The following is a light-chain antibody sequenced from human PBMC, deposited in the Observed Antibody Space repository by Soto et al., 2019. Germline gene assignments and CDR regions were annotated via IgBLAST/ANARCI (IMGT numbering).Light chain of an antibody. CDR2: SND. V-gene: IGLV1-44*01. J-gene: IGLJ1*01. CDR3: AAWDDSLNRYV. CDR1: SSNIGSNS. Sequence: QSVLTQPPSASGTPGQRVTISCSGSSSNIGSNSVNWYQQLPGTAPKLLIYSNDRRPSGVPDRLSGSKSGTSASLAISGLQSDDEADYYCAAWDDSLNRYVFGTGTKLTVL.